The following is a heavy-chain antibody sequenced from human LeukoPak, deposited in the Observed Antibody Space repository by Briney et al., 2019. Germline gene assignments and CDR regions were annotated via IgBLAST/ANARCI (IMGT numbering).Heavy chain of an antibody. Sequence: PGGSLRLSCAASGFTFSSYAMAWVRRAPGKGLEWVSTIDNTGDNTFYADSVKGRFTISRDNSKNTLFLQMNSLRAEDTAVYYCAKGCGGTCYWDFGYWGQGTLVTVSS. CDR1: GFTFSSYA. J-gene: IGHJ4*02. CDR3: AKGCGGTCYWDFGY. V-gene: IGHV3-23*01. CDR2: IDNTGDNT. D-gene: IGHD2-21*01.